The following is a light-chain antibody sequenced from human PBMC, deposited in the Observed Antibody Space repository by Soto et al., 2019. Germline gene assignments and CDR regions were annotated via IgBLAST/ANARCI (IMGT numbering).Light chain of an antibody. CDR1: SGHSSYA. J-gene: IGLJ2*01. V-gene: IGLV4-69*01. CDR2: LNSDGSH. CDR3: HTWGTGIQV. Sequence: QLVLTQSPSASASLGASVKLTCTLSSGHSSYAIAWHQQQPEKGPRYLMKLNSDGSHSKGDGIPDRFSGSSSGAERYLTISSLQSEDEADYYFHTWGTGIQVFGGGTKLTVL.